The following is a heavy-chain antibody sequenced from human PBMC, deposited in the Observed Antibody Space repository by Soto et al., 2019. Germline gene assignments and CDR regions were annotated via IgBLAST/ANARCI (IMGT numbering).Heavy chain of an antibody. CDR1: GYTFTGYY. V-gene: IGHV1-2*04. Sequence: QVQLVQSGAEVKKPGASVKVSCKASGYTFTGYYMHWVRQAPGQGLEWMGWINPNSGGTNYAQKFQGWVPRTRDTSISTAYTELSRLRSDDTAVYYCARGADRYWSGGSCLVRYYYYYMDVCGKVPTVTVS. J-gene: IGHJ6*03. CDR2: INPNSGGT. CDR3: ARGADRYWSGGSCLVRYYYYYMDV. D-gene: IGHD2-15*01.